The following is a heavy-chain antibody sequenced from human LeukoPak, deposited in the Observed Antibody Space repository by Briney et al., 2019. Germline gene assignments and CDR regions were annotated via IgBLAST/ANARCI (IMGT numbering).Heavy chain of an antibody. D-gene: IGHD6-6*01. J-gene: IGHJ6*03. V-gene: IGHV4-4*07. CDR2: IYTSGST. CDR3: ASGGSSSMYYYMDV. Sequence: SETLSLTCTVSGGSISSYYWSWIRQPAGKGLEWIGRIYTSGSTNYNPSHKSRVTMSVDTSKNQFSLKLSSVTAADTAVYYCASGGSSSMYYYMDVWGKGTTVTVSS. CDR1: GGSISSYY.